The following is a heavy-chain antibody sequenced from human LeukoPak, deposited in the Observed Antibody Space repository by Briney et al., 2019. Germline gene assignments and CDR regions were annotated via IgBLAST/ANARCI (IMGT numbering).Heavy chain of an antibody. J-gene: IGHJ5*02. Sequence: GASVKVSCKASGYTFTAYYMQWVRQAPAQGLEWMGWINANSGDTQYARKFQGRVTMTRDAAISTVYLELTSVGSDVTAVYYCARDLGPEVVAAIPWGQGTLVTVSS. D-gene: IGHD3-22*01. CDR1: GYTFTAYY. V-gene: IGHV1-2*02. CDR2: INANSGDT. CDR3: ARDLGPEVVAAIP.